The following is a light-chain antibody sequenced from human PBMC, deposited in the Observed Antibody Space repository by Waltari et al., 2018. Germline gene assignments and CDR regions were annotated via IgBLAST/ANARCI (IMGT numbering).Light chain of an antibody. V-gene: IGKV3-20*01. J-gene: IGKJ2*01. Sequence: EIVLTQSPGTLSLSPGERATLSCRASQSVTSNDLAWYQQKPGQAPSLLIYGASSRATGIPDRFSGSGSGTDFTLTISRLEPEDFAVYYCQHFGSSPYTFGQGTKLEIK. CDR1: QSVTSND. CDR2: GAS. CDR3: QHFGSSPYT.